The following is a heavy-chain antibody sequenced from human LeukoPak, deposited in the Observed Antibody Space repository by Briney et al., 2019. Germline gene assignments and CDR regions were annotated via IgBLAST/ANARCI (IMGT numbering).Heavy chain of an antibody. V-gene: IGHV4-61*02. J-gene: IGHJ5*02. Sequence: SETLSLTRTVSGVSISSGTYYWSWIRQPAGKGLEGIGRIYSCGRTNFNPSLKSRVPISVDTSKNQFSLKLSSVTAADTAVYYCARDGWGSGSYVVWFDPWGQGTLVTVSS. CDR3: ARDGWGSGSYVVWFDP. CDR2: IYSCGRT. CDR1: GVSISSGTYY. D-gene: IGHD3-10*01.